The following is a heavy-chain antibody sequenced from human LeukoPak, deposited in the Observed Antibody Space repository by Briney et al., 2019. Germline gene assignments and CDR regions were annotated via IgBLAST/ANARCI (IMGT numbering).Heavy chain of an antibody. J-gene: IGHJ4*02. Sequence: SETLSLTCTVSGGSISSSSYYWGWIRQPPGKGLEWIGSIYYSGSTYYNPSLKSRVTISVDTSKNQFSLKLSSVTAADTAVYYCAREGELLLDYWGQGTLVTVSP. V-gene: IGHV4-39*07. D-gene: IGHD1-26*01. CDR2: IYYSGST. CDR3: AREGELLLDY. CDR1: GGSISSSSYY.